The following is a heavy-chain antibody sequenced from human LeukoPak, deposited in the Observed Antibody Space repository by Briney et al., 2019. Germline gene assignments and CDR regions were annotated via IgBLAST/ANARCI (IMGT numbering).Heavy chain of an antibody. CDR2: VYSSGST. CDR1: GGSISSYY. Sequence: SETLSLTCTVSGGSISSYYWSWIRQPPGKGLEWIGYVYSSGSTNYNPSVKSRVTISVDTSKNQFSLKLSSVTAADTAVYYCARWGYSSGWYALDYWGQGTLVTVSS. CDR3: ARWGYSSGWYALDY. V-gene: IGHV4-59*01. D-gene: IGHD6-19*01. J-gene: IGHJ4*02.